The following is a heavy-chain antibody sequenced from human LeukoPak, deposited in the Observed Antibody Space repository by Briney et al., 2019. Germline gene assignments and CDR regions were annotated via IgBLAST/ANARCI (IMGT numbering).Heavy chain of an antibody. D-gene: IGHD3-10*01. J-gene: IGHJ4*02. CDR2: IYPGDSDT. CDR1: GYSFTSSW. V-gene: IGHV5-51*01. Sequence: GESLRISCKGSGYSFTSSWIGWVRQLPGKGLEWMGIIYPGDSDTRYSPSFQGQVTISADKSISTAYLQWSSLKASDTAMYYCARSSRGTYYYGSGSYGYWGQGTLVTVSS. CDR3: ARSSRGTYYYGSGSYGY.